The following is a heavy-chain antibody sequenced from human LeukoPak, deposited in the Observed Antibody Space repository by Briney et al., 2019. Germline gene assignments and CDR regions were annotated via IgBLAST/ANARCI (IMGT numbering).Heavy chain of an antibody. D-gene: IGHD3-9*01. Sequence: PGGSLRLSCAASGFTFSSYSMNWVRQAPGKGLEWVSSISSSSSYIYYADSVKGRFTISRDNAKNSLYLQMSSLRAEDTAVYYCARETRLDWFDPWGQGTLVTVSS. J-gene: IGHJ5*02. V-gene: IGHV3-21*01. CDR1: GFTFSSYS. CDR2: ISSSSSYI. CDR3: ARETRLDWFDP.